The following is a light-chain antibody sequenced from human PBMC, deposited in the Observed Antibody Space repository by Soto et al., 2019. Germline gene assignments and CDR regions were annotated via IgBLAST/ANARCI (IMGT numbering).Light chain of an antibody. CDR2: KAS. Sequence: DIQMTQSPSTLSASVGDRVTITCRASQSISSWRAWYQQKPEKAPKLLIYKASSLESGVPSRFSGSRSGTEFTLTISSLRPDDFATYYCQHYNTSSPYTFGQGTKLEIK. J-gene: IGKJ2*01. V-gene: IGKV1-5*03. CDR1: QSISSW. CDR3: QHYNTSSPYT.